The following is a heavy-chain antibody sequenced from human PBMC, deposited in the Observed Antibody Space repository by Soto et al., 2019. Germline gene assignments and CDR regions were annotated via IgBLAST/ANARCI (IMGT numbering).Heavy chain of an antibody. CDR1: GDTFSNHT. Sequence: QVQLVQSGAEVKKPGSSVKVSCKASGDTFSNHTISWVRQAPGQGLEWMGRIIPILGVANYAQKFQGRVTITADKSTTTAYMEVSSLRSADTAVYYCARVAEMGTVIEGYYYYMDVWGKGTTVTVSS. CDR2: IIPILGVA. J-gene: IGHJ6*03. D-gene: IGHD4-17*01. CDR3: ARVAEMGTVIEGYYYYMDV. V-gene: IGHV1-69*04.